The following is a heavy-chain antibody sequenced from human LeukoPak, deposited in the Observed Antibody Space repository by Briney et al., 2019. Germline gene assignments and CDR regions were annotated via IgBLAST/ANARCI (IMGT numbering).Heavy chain of an antibody. D-gene: IGHD2-21*02. V-gene: IGHV4-34*01. CDR1: GGSFSGYY. CDR2: INHSGST. J-gene: IGHJ6*02. CDR3: ARVPHIVVVTAIRNYYYYYGMDV. Sequence: PSETLSLTCAVYGGSFSGYYWSWIRQPPGKGLEWIGEINHSGSTNYNPSLKSRVTISVVTSKNQFSLKLSSVTAADTAVYYCARVPHIVVVTAIRNYYYYYGMDVWGQGTTVTVSS.